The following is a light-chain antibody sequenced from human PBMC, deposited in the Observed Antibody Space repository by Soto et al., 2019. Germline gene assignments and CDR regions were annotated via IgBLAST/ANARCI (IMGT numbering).Light chain of an antibody. CDR2: DNN. CDR1: SSNIGNNY. J-gene: IGLJ2*01. V-gene: IGLV1-51*01. Sequence: QSVLTQPPSVSAAPGQKVTISCSGGSSNIGNNYVSWYQHLPGTAPKLLIYDNNLRPSGIPDRFSGSKSGTSATLGISGLQTRDEADYYCGTWDDTLGAGIFGGGTKVTVL. CDR3: GTWDDTLGAGI.